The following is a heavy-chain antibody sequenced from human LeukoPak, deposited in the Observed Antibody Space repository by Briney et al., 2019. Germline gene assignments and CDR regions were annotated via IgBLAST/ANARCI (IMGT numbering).Heavy chain of an antibody. Sequence: SETLSLTCTVSGGSISSYYWSWIRQPPGKGLEWIGYIYYSGSTNYNPSLKSRVTISVDTSKNQFSLKLSSVTAADTAVYYCAREKYYFDYWGQGTLVTVSS. CDR2: IYYSGST. CDR1: GGSISSYY. V-gene: IGHV4-59*12. J-gene: IGHJ4*02. CDR3: AREKYYFDY.